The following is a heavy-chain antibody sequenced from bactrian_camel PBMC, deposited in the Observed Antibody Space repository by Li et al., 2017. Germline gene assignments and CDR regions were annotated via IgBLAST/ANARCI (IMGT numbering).Heavy chain of an antibody. D-gene: IGHD3*01. CDR1: GFTLTVQW. CDR2: SSSGALSL. J-gene: IGHJ4*01. Sequence: QLVESGGDLVQPGGSLRLSCTTSGFTLTVQWMHWVRQGPGKGLEWVSSSSSGALSLVYADSVKGRFTISRDNAKNTVYLQMNSLKPEDTAIYYCAARRRYDCGDYLWGGQASYWGQGTQVTVS. CDR3: AARRRYDCGDYLWGGQASY. V-gene: IGHV3S25*01.